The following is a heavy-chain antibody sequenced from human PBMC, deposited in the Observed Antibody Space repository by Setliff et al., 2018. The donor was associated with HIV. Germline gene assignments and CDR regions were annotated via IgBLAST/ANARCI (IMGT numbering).Heavy chain of an antibody. CDR2: IYYSGNT. CDR3: ATVLMGYTSGWYMFDP. V-gene: IGHV4-59*01. D-gene: IGHD6-19*01. J-gene: IGHJ5*02. CDR1: GGSISSYY. Sequence: SETLSLTCTVSGGSISSYYWSWIRQPPGKGLEWIGYIYYSGNTDYNPSLKSRVTIAVDTSKNQFSLRLNSVTAADTAVYYCATVLMGYTSGWYMFDPWGQGTLVTVSS.